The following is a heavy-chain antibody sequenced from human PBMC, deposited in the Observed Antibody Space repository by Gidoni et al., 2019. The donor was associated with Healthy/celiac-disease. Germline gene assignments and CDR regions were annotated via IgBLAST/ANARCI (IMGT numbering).Heavy chain of an antibody. CDR1: GGSISSSSYY. D-gene: IGHD6-19*01. Sequence: QLQLQESGPGLVKPSETLSLTCTVSGGSISSSSYYWGWIRQPPGKGLEWIGSIYYSGSTYYNPSLKSRVTISVDTSKNQFSLKLSSVTAADTAVYYCARTGGAVAGTSSWGQGTLVTVSS. CDR3: ARTGGAVAGTSS. CDR2: IYYSGST. J-gene: IGHJ5*02. V-gene: IGHV4-39*01.